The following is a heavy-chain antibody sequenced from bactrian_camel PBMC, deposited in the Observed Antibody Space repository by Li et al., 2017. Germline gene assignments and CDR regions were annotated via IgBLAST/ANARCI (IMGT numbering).Heavy chain of an antibody. CDR1: GYTLPMN. V-gene: IGHV3S53*01. Sequence: HVQLVESGGDSVQAGESLRLSCVASGYTLPMNMGWFRRLPGQEREGVAAIARDTITYADSVKGRFTISRDNAKNTVYLQMNSLKPEDTGMYYCAAQVLSFACYFGSWPDRSEYNYWGQGTQVTV. CDR3: AAQVLSFACYFGSWPDRSEYNY. J-gene: IGHJ4*01. CDR2: IARDTI. D-gene: IGHD1*01.